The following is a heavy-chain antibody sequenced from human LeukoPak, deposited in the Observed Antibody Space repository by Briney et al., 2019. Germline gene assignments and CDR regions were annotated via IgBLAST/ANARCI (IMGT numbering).Heavy chain of an antibody. CDR2: IYSGGDT. CDR1: GFTVSTNY. J-gene: IGHJ4*02. CDR3: ARSHVSVAGVDY. V-gene: IGHV3-53*01. Sequence: GGSLRLSCAASGFTVSTNYMTWVRQAPGKGLEWVSVIYSGGDTYYADSVKGRFTISRESSKNTLFLQMNSLRAEDTAVYYCARSHVSVAGVDYWGQGTLVTVSS. D-gene: IGHD6-19*01.